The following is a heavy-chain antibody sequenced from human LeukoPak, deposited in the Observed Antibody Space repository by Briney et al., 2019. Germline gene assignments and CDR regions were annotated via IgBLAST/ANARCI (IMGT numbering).Heavy chain of an antibody. V-gene: IGHV3-23*01. CDR3: AKTHGPYCSGGSCLDYYYYMDV. J-gene: IGHJ6*03. D-gene: IGHD2-15*01. Sequence: SGGSLRLSCAASGFTFSSYAMSWVRQAPGKGLEWVSAISGSGGSTYYADSVKGRFTISRDNSKNTLYLQMNSLRPEDTAVYFCAKTHGPYCSGGSCLDYYYYMDVWGKGTTVTVSS. CDR2: ISGSGGST. CDR1: GFTFSSYA.